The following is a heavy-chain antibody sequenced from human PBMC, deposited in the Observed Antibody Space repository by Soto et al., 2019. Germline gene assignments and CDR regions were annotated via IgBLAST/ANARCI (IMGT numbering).Heavy chain of an antibody. CDR2: IIPILGIA. J-gene: IGHJ3*02. CDR1: GGGFSSYT. V-gene: IGHV1-69*02. D-gene: IGHD2-15*01. Sequence: SVKPSYKACGGGFSSYTISWVRQAPGQGLEWMGRIIPILGIANYAQKFQGRVTITADKSTSTAYMELSSLRSEDTAVYYCARGGYCSGGSCYDAFDIWGQGTMVTVSS. CDR3: ARGGYCSGGSCYDAFDI.